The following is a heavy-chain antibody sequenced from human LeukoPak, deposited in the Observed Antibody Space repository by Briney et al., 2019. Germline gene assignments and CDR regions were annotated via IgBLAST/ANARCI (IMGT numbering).Heavy chain of an antibody. V-gene: IGHV3-7*01. CDR3: ARQGYNIGK. CDR1: GFTFSNYW. D-gene: IGHD6-19*01. CDR2: IQRDGSEK. Sequence: GGSLTQSCAASGFTFSNYWMNWVRQAPGKGLEWVASIQRDGSEKYYVESVKGRFTISRDNAKNSLYLQMNSLRAEDTAVYYCARQGYNIGKWGWGTLVTVSS. J-gene: IGHJ1*01.